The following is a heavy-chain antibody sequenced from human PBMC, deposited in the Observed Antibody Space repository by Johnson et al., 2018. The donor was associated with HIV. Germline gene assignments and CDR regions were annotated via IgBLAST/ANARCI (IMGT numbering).Heavy chain of an antibody. D-gene: IGHD4-17*01. CDR3: ARVRSSGPWVNESFDI. V-gene: IGHV3-30*04. CDR2: ISYGGKNK. J-gene: IGHJ3*02. Sequence: QVQLVESGGGLVQPGGSLRLSCAASGFTFSSYAVHWVRQAPGKGLAWVALISYGGKNKYYADSVKGRFTISRDNSKNTLYLEMNSLRAEDTAVYYCARVRSSGPWVNESFDIWGQGTMVTVSS. CDR1: GFTFSSYA.